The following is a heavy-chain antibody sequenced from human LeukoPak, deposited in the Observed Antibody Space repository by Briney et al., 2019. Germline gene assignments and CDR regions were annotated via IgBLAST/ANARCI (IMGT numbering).Heavy chain of an antibody. Sequence: PGGSLRLSCAASGFTVSSNYMSWVRQAPGKGMEWVSVIYSGGSTSYADSVKGRFTISRDNAKNTLYLQMNSLRAEDTAVYYWARDYYDRSGNWFDPWGQGTLVTVSS. CDR3: ARDYYDRSGNWFDP. J-gene: IGHJ5*02. V-gene: IGHV3-66*01. CDR1: GFTVSSNY. D-gene: IGHD3-22*01. CDR2: IYSGGST.